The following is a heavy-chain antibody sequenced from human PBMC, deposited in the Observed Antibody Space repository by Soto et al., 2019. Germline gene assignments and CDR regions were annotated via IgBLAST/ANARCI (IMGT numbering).Heavy chain of an antibody. V-gene: IGHV4-4*07. J-gene: IGHJ6*02. Sequence: QLQLQESGPGLVEPSETLSLTCSVSGDSMSSYYWSWIRQSAEKGLEWIGRISATGTTSYIPSLKSRITLSVDTSKNQFSLNLKFVTAADTAVYYCARKEVGVGNTDYYYGMDVWGQGTTVTVSS. CDR3: ARKEVGVGNTDYYYGMDV. CDR1: GDSMSSYY. D-gene: IGHD3-3*01. CDR2: ISATGTT.